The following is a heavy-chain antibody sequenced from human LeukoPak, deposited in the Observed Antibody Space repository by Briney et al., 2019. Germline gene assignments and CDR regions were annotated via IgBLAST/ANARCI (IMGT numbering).Heavy chain of an antibody. CDR3: AKTRPVDTAMAHYFDY. CDR1: GFTFSSYA. Sequence: GGSLRLSCAASGFTFSSYAMSWVRQAPGKGLEWVSAISGSGGSTYYADSVKGRFTISRDNSKNTLYLQMNSLRAEDTAVYYCAKTRPVDTAMAHYFDYWGQGTLVTVSS. J-gene: IGHJ4*02. V-gene: IGHV3-23*01. CDR2: ISGSGGST. D-gene: IGHD5-18*01.